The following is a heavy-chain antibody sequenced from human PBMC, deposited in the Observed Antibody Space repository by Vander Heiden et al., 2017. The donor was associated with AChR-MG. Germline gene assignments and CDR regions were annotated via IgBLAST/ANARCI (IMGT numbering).Heavy chain of an antibody. V-gene: IGHV1-8*01. Sequence: QVQLVQSGAEVKKPAASVKASCKASGYPFTSYEINWVRQATGQGLEWMGWINPNSGNTGYAQKFQGRVTMTRNTSISTAYMELSSLRSEDTAVYYCARGNWGPFYYYGMDVWGQGTTVTVSS. J-gene: IGHJ6*02. CDR2: INPNSGNT. CDR1: GYPFTSYE. D-gene: IGHD7-27*01. CDR3: ARGNWGPFYYYGMDV.